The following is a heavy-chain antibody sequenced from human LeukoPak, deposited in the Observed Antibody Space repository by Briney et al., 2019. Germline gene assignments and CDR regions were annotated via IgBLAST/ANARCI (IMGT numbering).Heavy chain of an antibody. V-gene: IGHV3-7*05. Sequence: GGSLRLSCVASGFTFSNFWMSWVRQAPGRGLEWVANIKQAGNEKYYMDSVKGRFTISRDNAKNSAFLQMNSLRAEDTAVYYCARDYCSGVTCYSGYWGQGTLVTVSS. D-gene: IGHD2-15*01. J-gene: IGHJ4*02. CDR3: ARDYCSGVTCYSGY. CDR1: GFTFSNFW. CDR2: IKQAGNEK.